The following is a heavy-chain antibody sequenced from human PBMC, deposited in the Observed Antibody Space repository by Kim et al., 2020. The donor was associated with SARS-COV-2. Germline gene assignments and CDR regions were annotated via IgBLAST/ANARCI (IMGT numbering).Heavy chain of an antibody. CDR3: AKDQMRYSSSGWGMDV. V-gene: IGHV3-43D*03. D-gene: IGHD6-13*01. Sequence: GGSLRLSCAASGFTFDDYAMHWVRQAPGKGLEWVSLISWDGGSTYYADSVKGRFTISRDNSKNSLYLQMNSLRAEDTALYYCAKDQMRYSSSGWGMDVWGQGTTVTVSS. CDR1: GFTFDDYA. CDR2: ISWDGGST. J-gene: IGHJ6*02.